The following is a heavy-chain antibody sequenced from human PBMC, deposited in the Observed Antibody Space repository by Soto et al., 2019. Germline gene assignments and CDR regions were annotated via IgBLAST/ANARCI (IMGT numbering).Heavy chain of an antibody. V-gene: IGHV3-7*01. CDR1: GFTFSSYW. CDR2: IKQDGSEK. Sequence: EVQLVESGGGLFQPGGSLRLSCAASGFTFSSYWLRWVRQAPGKGLEWMANIKQDGSEKYYVDPVKGRFTISRDNAKNSLYLQMNSMIAEDTAVYYCARAPRDIVLMVYAKDLHYFAYWGQGTMVTVTS. CDR3: ARAPRDIVLMVYAKDLHYFAY. D-gene: IGHD2-8*01. J-gene: IGHJ4*02.